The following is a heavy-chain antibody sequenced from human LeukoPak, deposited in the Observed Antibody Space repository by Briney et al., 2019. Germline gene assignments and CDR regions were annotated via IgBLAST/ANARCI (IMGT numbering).Heavy chain of an antibody. Sequence: ASVKVSCKASGYTFTGYYMHWVRQAPGQGLEWMGWINPNSGGTNYAQKFQGRVTMTRDTSISTAYMELSRLRSDDTAVYYCARDPQGLDRSRGSGYYQDYWGQGTLVTVSS. CDR1: GYTFTGYY. CDR2: INPNSGGT. V-gene: IGHV1-2*02. J-gene: IGHJ4*02. D-gene: IGHD3-22*01. CDR3: ARDPQGLDRSRGSGYYQDY.